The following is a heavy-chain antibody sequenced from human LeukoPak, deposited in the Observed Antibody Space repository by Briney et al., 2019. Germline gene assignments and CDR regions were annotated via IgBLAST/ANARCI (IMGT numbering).Heavy chain of an antibody. Sequence: GGSLRLSCAASGFTFSSYAMSWVRQAPGKGLEWVSAISGSGGSTYYADSVKGRFTISRDNSRNTLYLQMNSLRAEDTAVYYCAKLKVSLNDVFDIWGQGTMVTVSS. CDR1: GFTFSSYA. J-gene: IGHJ3*02. D-gene: IGHD2-8*01. V-gene: IGHV3-23*01. CDR3: AKLKVSLNDVFDI. CDR2: ISGSGGST.